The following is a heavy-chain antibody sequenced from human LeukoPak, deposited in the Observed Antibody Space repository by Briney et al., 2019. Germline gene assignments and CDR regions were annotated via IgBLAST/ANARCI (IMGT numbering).Heavy chain of an antibody. CDR1: GYTFTSYD. D-gene: IGHD3-3*01. Sequence: ASVKVSCKASGYTFTSYDINWVRQATGQGLEWMGWMNPNSGNTNYAQKLQGRVTMTTDTSTSTAYMELRSLRADDTAVYYCARCYDFWSGYSDAFDIWGQGTMVTVSS. J-gene: IGHJ3*02. V-gene: IGHV1-18*01. CDR2: MNPNSGNT. CDR3: ARCYDFWSGYSDAFDI.